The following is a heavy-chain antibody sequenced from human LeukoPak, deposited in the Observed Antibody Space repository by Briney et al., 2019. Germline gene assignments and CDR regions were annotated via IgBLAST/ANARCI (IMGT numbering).Heavy chain of an antibody. J-gene: IGHJ6*02. CDR3: AGHSEMDV. Sequence: GGSLRLSCAASGFTVSNNYMIWVRQAPGKGLEWVSLIYSGGSTYYSDSVRGRFATSRDNSKNTLYLQMSSLRAEDTAVYYCAGHSEMDVWGQGITVTVSS. D-gene: IGHD6-13*01. V-gene: IGHV3-53*01. CDR2: IYSGGST. CDR1: GFTVSNNY.